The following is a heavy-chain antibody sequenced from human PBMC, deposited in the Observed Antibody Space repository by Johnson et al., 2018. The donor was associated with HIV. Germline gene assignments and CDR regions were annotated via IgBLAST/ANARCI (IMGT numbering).Heavy chain of an antibody. CDR3: ATLNGHAFDI. Sequence: EVQLVESGGGVVQPGRSLRLSCAASGFTFSSYWMSWVRQAPGKGLEWVANIKQGGSEKYFVDSRKGRFIISRDNAKNSLYLQMNSLRAEDTAVYYCATLNGHAFDIWGQGTMVTVSS. J-gene: IGHJ3*02. CDR2: IKQGGSEK. CDR1: GFTFSSYW. V-gene: IGHV3-7*05.